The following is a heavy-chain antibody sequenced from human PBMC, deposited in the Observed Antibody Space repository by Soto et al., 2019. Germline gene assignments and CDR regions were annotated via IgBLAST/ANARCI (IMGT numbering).Heavy chain of an antibody. CDR2: MYSGGST. Sequence: EVQLVESGGGLIQPGGSRRLSCAASGLSVSSNYMSWVRQAPGKGLKWVSVMYSGGSTYYADSVKGRFTISRDNSKNTLYLQMNSLRADDTAMYYCARDDGTYWGQGTLVTVSS. V-gene: IGHV3-53*01. CDR3: ARDDGTY. CDR1: GLSVSSNY. J-gene: IGHJ4*02.